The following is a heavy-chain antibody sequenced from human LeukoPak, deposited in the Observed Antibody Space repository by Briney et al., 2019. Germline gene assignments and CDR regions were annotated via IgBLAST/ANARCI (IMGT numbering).Heavy chain of an antibody. CDR1: GFTFDDYA. D-gene: IGHD2-2*02. CDR2: ISWNSGSI. V-gene: IGHV3-9*01. J-gene: IGHJ6*02. CDR3: AGYCSSTSCYIGYYYYYYGMDV. Sequence: GRSLRLSCAASGFTFDDYAMHWVRQPPGKGLEWVSGISWNSGSIGYADSVKGRFTISRDNAKNSLYLQMNSLRAEDTAVYYCAGYCSSTSCYIGYYYYYYGMDVWGQGTTVTVSS.